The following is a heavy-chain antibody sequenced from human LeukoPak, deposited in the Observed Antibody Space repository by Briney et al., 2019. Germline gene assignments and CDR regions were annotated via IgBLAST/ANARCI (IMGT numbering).Heavy chain of an antibody. V-gene: IGHV3-23*01. Sequence: GGSLRLSCAASGFTFSSYAMSWVRKAPGKGLEGVSAISGSGGSTYYADSVKGRFTISRDNSKNTLYLQMNSLRAEDTAVYYCAKALWFGEYGFDYWGQGTLVTVSS. CDR1: GFTFSSYA. CDR3: AKALWFGEYGFDY. CDR2: ISGSGGST. J-gene: IGHJ4*02. D-gene: IGHD3-10*01.